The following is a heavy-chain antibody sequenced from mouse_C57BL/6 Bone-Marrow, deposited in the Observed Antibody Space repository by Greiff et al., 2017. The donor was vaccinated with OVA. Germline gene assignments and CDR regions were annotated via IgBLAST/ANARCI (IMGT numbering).Heavy chain of an antibody. CDR3: SRGLGLWYFDV. Sequence: EVQLQQSGPELVKPGDSVKISCKASGYTFTDYYMNWVKQSHGKSLEWIGDINPNNGGTSYNQTFTGKATLTVDTSSSTAYMELRSLTSEDYAVYNCSRGLGLWYFDVWGTGTTVTVSS. V-gene: IGHV1-26*01. D-gene: IGHD4-1*01. CDR2: INPNNGGT. CDR1: GYTFTDYY. J-gene: IGHJ1*03.